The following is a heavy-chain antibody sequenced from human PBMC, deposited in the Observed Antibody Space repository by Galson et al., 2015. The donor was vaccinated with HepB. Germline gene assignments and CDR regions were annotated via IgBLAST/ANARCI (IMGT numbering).Heavy chain of an antibody. D-gene: IGHD2-8*02. CDR3: ARAPVLVYRDYYYYGLDV. CDR1: GGSISSGGYY. CDR2: IYYSGST. Sequence: LSLTCIVSGGSISSGGYYWSWIRQLPGKGLEWIGYIYYSGSTYYNPSLKSRVTISVDTSKDQFSLKLSSVTAADTAVYYCARAPVLVYRDYYYYGLDVWGQGTTVTVSS. J-gene: IGHJ6*02. V-gene: IGHV4-31*03.